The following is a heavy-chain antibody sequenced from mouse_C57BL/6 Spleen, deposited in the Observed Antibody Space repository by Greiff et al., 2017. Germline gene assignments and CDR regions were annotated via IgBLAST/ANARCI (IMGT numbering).Heavy chain of an antibody. V-gene: IGHV5-6*01. CDR1: GFTFSSYG. J-gene: IGHJ2*01. CDR2: ISSGGSYT. CDR3: ASGPYYSNYFDY. D-gene: IGHD2-5*01. Sequence: VQLQQSGGDLVKPGGSLKLSCAASGFTFSSYGMSWVRQTPDKRLEWVATISSGGSYTYYPDSVKGRFTISSDNAKNTLYLQMSSLKSEDTAMYYCASGPYYSNYFDYWGQGTTLTVSS.